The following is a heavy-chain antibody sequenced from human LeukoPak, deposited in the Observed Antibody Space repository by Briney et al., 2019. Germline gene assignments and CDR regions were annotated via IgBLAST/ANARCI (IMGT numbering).Heavy chain of an antibody. D-gene: IGHD3-3*01. V-gene: IGHV4-39*07. J-gene: IGHJ4*02. CDR3: ARELRFLEWSYFDY. CDR1: GGSISGSTYF. Sequence: SETLSLTCTVSGGSISGSTYFWGWIRQSPGKGLEWIGSIYYSGSTYYNPSLKSRVTISVDTSKNQFSLKLSSVTAADTAVYYCARELRFLEWSYFDYWGQGTLVTVSS. CDR2: IYYSGST.